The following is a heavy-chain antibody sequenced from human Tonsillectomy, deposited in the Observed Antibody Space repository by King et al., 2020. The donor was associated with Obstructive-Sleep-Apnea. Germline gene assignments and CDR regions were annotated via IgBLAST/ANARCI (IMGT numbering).Heavy chain of an antibody. CDR1: GGSISSSNYY. CDR2: IYYSGST. D-gene: IGHD3-22*01. CDR3: AGHARGLDAFDI. J-gene: IGHJ3*02. V-gene: IGHV4-39*01. Sequence: QLQESGPGLVKPSETLSFTCNVSGGSISSSNYYWGWIRQPPGKGLEWIGSIYYSGSTYYNLSLKSRVTISVDTSKNQFSLKLSSVTAADTAMFYCAGHARGLDAFDIWGQGTMVTISS.